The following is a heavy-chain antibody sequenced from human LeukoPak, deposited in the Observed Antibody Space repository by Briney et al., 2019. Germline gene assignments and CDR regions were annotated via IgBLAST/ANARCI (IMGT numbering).Heavy chain of an antibody. CDR2: IYWDDAK. J-gene: IGHJ3*02. CDR1: GFSLSTSGVG. CDR3: AHTVTYSLGDAFDI. Sequence: SGPTLVKPTQTLTLTCTFSGFSLSTSGVGVGWFRQPPRKALEWLALIYWDDAKRYSPSLKNRLTITQDTSNKQVVLTMTNMDPVDTATYYCAHTVTYSLGDAFDIWGQGTMVTVSS. D-gene: IGHD2-15*01. V-gene: IGHV2-5*02.